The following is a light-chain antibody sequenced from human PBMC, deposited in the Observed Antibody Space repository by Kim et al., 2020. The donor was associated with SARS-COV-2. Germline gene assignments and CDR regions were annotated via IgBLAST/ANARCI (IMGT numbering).Light chain of an antibody. CDR2: SNN. J-gene: IGLJ2*01. CDR3: AAWDDSLNVHVV. V-gene: IGLV1-44*01. CDR1: RSNIGSNT. Sequence: RVTSPCTGSRSNIGSNTVNWYQQHPGTAPKLLIYSNNQRPSGVPDRFSGSKSGTAASLAISGLQSEDEADYYCAAWDDSLNVHVVFGGGTQLTVL.